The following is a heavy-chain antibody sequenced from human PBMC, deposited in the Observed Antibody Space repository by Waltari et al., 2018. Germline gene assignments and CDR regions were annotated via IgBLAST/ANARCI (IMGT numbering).Heavy chain of an antibody. Sequence: EVQLVESGGGLVQPGGSLRLSCAASGFTFSSYDMNWVRQAPGKGLEWVSYISSSGSTIYYADSVKGRFTISRDNAKNSLYLQMNSLRAEDTAVYYCAANWNYGVDYWGQGTLVTVSS. CDR2: ISSSGSTI. CDR3: AANWNYGVDY. J-gene: IGHJ4*02. CDR1: GFTFSSYD. D-gene: IGHD1-7*01. V-gene: IGHV3-48*03.